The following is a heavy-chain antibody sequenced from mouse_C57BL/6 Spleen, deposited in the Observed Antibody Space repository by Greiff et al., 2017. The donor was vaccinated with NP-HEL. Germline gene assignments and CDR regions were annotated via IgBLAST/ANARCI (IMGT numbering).Heavy chain of an antibody. V-gene: IGHV5-4*01. J-gene: IGHJ4*01. CDR3: AREGRSAQATEAMDY. CDR1: GFTFSSYA. CDR2: ISDGGSYT. Sequence: EVKVVESGGGLVKPGGSLKLSCAASGFTFSSYAMSWVRQTPEKRLEWVATISDGGSYTYYPDNVKGRFTISRDNAKNNLYLQMSHLKSEDTAMYYCAREGRSAQATEAMDYWGQGTSVTVSS. D-gene: IGHD3-2*02.